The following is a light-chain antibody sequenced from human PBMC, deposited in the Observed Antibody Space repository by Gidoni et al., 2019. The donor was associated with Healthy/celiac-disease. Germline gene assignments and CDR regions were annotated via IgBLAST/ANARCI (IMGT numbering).Light chain of an antibody. CDR1: NIGSKN. CDR2: RDS. J-gene: IGLJ1*01. V-gene: IGLV3-9*01. CDR3: QVWDSSSLV. Sequence: SYELTQPLSVSVALGQTARITCGGNNIGSKNVHGYQQKPGQAPVLVIYRDSNRPSGIPERFSGSNSGNTATLTISRAQAGDEADYYCQVWDSSSLVFGTGTKVTVL.